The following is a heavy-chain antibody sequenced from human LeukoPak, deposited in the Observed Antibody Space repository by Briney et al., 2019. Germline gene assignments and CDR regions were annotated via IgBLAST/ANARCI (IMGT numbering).Heavy chain of an antibody. D-gene: IGHD6-6*01. CDR1: GLTVSNNF. CDR3: ATRARPGYYYGMDV. Sequence: GSLRLPCAASGLTVSNNFMSWARQAPGKGLEWVSIIYTGGTTYYGDSVKGRFTISRDNSKNTLYLQMNSLRADDTAVYYCATRARPGYYYGMDVWGQGTTVTVSS. V-gene: IGHV3-66*01. CDR2: IYTGGTT. J-gene: IGHJ6*02.